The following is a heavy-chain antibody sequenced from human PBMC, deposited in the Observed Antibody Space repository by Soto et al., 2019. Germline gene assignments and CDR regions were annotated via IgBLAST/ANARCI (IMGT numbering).Heavy chain of an antibody. D-gene: IGHD2-8*01. Sequence: GGSLRLSCAASGFTFTSYAMSWVRQAPGKGLEWVSAISGSGGSTYYADSVKGRFTISRDNSKNTLYLQMNSLIAEDTAVYYCAKVLIVLMVYGLYVMGLWGKGYTVIVSS. CDR3: AKVLIVLMVYGLYVMGL. CDR1: GFTFTSYA. V-gene: IGHV3-23*01. J-gene: IGHJ6*04. CDR2: ISGSGGST.